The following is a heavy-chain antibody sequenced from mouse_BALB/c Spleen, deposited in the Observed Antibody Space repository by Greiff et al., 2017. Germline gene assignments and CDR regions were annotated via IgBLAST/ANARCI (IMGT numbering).Heavy chain of an antibody. Sequence: QVQLQQPGAELVKPGASVKMSCKASGYTFTSYNMHWVKQTPGQGLEWIGAIYPGNGDTSYNQKFKGKATLTADKSSSTAYMQLSSLTSEDSAVYYCARFFDYWGQGTTLTVSS. CDR1: GYTFTSYN. J-gene: IGHJ2*01. CDR2: IYPGNGDT. CDR3: ARFFDY. V-gene: IGHV1-12*01.